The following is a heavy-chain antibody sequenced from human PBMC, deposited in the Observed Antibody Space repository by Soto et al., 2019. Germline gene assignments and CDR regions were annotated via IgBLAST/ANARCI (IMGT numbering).Heavy chain of an antibody. CDR1: GFTFSNYG. CDR3: GKGIGMCRALDY. CDR2: ISYDGSSK. V-gene: IGHV3-30*18. J-gene: IGHJ4*02. Sequence: QVQLVESGGGVVQPGRSLRLSCAASGFTFSNYGMYWVRQAPGTGLEWVAFISYDGSSKFYADPMKGRHTISRANSKEAEYLEMSRVIAEVGAVVCCGKGIGMCRALDYWGQGSVVTFSS. D-gene: IGHD6-13*01.